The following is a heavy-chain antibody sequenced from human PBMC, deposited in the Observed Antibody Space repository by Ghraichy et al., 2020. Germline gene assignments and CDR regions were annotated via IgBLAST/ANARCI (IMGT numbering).Heavy chain of an antibody. Sequence: GGSLRLSCTASGFTFGDYAMSWFRQAPGKGLEWVGFIRSKAYGGTTEYAASVKGRFTISRDDSKSIAYLQMNSLKTEDTAVYYCTRDSQDVSGYYYVGDYWGQGTLVTVSS. CDR2: IRSKAYGGTT. J-gene: IGHJ4*02. CDR1: GFTFGDYA. D-gene: IGHD3-22*01. CDR3: TRDSQDVSGYYYVGDY. V-gene: IGHV3-49*03.